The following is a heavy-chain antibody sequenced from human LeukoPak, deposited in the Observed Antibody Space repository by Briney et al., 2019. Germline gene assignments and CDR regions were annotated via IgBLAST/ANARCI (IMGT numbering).Heavy chain of an antibody. CDR3: ASEAPGAARDY. CDR1: GGSFSGYS. D-gene: IGHD6-6*01. Sequence: SETLSLTCAVYGGSFSGYSWIWIRQPPGKGLECIGEINHSGSTNYNPSLKSRVTISVDTSKNQFSLKLSSVTAADTAVYYCASEAPGAARDYWGQGTLVTVSS. CDR2: INHSGST. J-gene: IGHJ4*02. V-gene: IGHV4-34*01.